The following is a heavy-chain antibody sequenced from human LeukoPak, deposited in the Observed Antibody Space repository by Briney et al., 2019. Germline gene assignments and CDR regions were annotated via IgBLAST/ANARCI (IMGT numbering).Heavy chain of an antibody. CDR3: AREMDSSGYYWLDY. CDR1: GGSISSYH. J-gene: IGHJ4*02. D-gene: IGHD3-22*01. CDR2: IFHSGST. V-gene: IGHV4-4*07. Sequence: PSETLSLTCRVSGGSISSYHWSWIRQPAGKELEWVGRIFHSGSTDYNPSLKSRVTMSVDTSKNQFSLNMTSVTAADTAAYYCAREMDSSGYYWLDYWGRGTLVTVSS.